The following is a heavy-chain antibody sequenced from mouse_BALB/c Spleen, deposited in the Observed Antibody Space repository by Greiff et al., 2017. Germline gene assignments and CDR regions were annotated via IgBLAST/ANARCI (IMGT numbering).Heavy chain of an antibody. D-gene: IGHD1-1*01. Sequence: QVQLKESGPGLVAPSHSLSISCTVSGFSLTSYGVHWVRQPPGKGLEWLGVIWAGGSTNYNSAIMSRLSISKDNSKSQVFLKMNSLQTDDTAMYYGARDNYGSSYYAMDYWGQGTSVTVSA. J-gene: IGHJ4*01. CDR1: GFSLTSYG. CDR2: IWAGGST. CDR3: ARDNYGSSYYAMDY. V-gene: IGHV2-9*02.